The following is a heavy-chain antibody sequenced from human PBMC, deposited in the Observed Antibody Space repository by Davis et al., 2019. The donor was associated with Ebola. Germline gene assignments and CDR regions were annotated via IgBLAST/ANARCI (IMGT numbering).Heavy chain of an antibody. D-gene: IGHD6-13*01. CDR3: ARLAAADEGLDY. J-gene: IGHJ4*02. Sequence: SETLSLTCTVSGGSISSYYWSWIRQPPGKGLEWIGYIYYSGSTNYNPPLKSRVTISVDTSKNQFSLKLSSVTAADTAVYYCARLAAADEGLDYWGQGTLVTVSS. CDR2: IYYSGST. V-gene: IGHV4-59*01. CDR1: GGSISSYY.